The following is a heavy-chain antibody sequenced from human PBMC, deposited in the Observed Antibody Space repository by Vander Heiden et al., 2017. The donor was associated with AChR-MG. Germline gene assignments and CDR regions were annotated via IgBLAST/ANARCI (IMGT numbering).Heavy chain of an antibody. J-gene: IGHJ6*03. D-gene: IGHD3-16*01. CDR1: GFTFSSYW. CDR3: ARGGRMGVMGYMDV. CDR2: IKQDGSEK. Sequence: EVQLVESGGGLVQPGGSLRLSCAASGFTFSSYWMSWVRQAPGKGLEWVANIKQDGSEKYYVDSVKGRFTISRDNAKNSLYLQMNSLRAEDTAVYYCARGGRMGVMGYMDVWGKGTTVTVSS. V-gene: IGHV3-7*01.